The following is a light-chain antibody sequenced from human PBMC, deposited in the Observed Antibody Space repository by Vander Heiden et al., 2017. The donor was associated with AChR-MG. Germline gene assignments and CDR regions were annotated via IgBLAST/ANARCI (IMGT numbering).Light chain of an antibody. J-gene: IGLJ2*01. CDR2: RNN. CDR3: ATWDDSLSGVL. CDR1: SSNIGSNY. V-gene: IGLV1-47*01. Sequence: QSVLTQPPSASGTPGQRVTVSCFGSSSNIGSNYVYWYQHLPGTAPKLLIFRNNQRPSGVPARFSGSKSGTSASLAISGLRSEDEADYYCATWDDSLSGVLFGGGTTLTVL.